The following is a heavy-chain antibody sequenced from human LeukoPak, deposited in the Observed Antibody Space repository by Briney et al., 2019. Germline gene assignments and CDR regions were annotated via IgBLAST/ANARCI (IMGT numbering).Heavy chain of an antibody. Sequence: GGSLRLSCAASGFTFSSYWMSWVRQAPGKGLEWVANIKQDGSEKYYVDSVKGRFTISRDNAKNSLYLQMNSLRAEDTAVYYCARCGYYGSGSYYIIYYYYYYMDVWGKGTTVTISS. J-gene: IGHJ6*03. D-gene: IGHD3-10*01. CDR1: GFTFSSYW. CDR2: IKQDGSEK. V-gene: IGHV3-7*01. CDR3: ARCGYYGSGSYYIIYYYYYYMDV.